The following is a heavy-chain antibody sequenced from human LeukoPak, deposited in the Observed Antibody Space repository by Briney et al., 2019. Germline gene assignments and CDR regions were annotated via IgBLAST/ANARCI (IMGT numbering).Heavy chain of an antibody. CDR1: GGSISSYY. J-gene: IGHJ5*02. CDR3: ARVMFIAAAGTCFWFDP. Sequence: PSETLSLTCTVSGGSISSYYWSWIRQPPGKGLEWIGYIYYSGSTNYNPSLKSRVTISVDTSKSQFSLKLSSVTAADTAVYYCARVMFIAAAGTCFWFDPWGQGTLVTVSS. D-gene: IGHD6-13*01. V-gene: IGHV4-59*01. CDR2: IYYSGST.